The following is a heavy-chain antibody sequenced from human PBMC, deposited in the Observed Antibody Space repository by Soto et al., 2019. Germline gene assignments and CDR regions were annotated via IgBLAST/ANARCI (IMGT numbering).Heavy chain of an antibody. Sequence: GGSLRLSCEASGFPFGNYHMSWVRQAPGKGLEWVAGISAGGDGTTYADSVKGRFTISRDNSRNTLYLEMNSLRVEDTAVYYCAKEPRLHRGYWGQGTLVTVCS. CDR3: AKEPRLHRGY. D-gene: IGHD4-4*01. CDR1: GFPFGNYH. J-gene: IGHJ4*01. CDR2: ISAGGDGT. V-gene: IGHV3-23*01.